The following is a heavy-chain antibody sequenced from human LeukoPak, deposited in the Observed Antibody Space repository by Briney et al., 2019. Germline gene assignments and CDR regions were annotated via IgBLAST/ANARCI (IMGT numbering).Heavy chain of an antibody. Sequence: GGSLRLSCAASGFTFSSYNMNSVRQAPGKGLEWVSSISTSSSYIYYADSVKGRFTISRDKANNSLYLQMNSLRVEDKAVDYCARESRDHYDSGGYYWGTWGQETLVTVSS. D-gene: IGHD3-22*01. V-gene: IGHV3-21*01. CDR2: ISTSSSYI. CDR1: GFTFSSYN. CDR3: ARESRDHYDSGGYYWGT. J-gene: IGHJ5*02.